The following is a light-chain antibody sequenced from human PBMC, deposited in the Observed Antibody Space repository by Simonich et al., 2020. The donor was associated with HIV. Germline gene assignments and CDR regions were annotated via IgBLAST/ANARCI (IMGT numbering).Light chain of an antibody. CDR2: AVS. V-gene: IGKV3-15*01. J-gene: IGKJ5*01. CDR3: QQYKTWVSVT. Sequence: EIVMTQSPATLSASPGERATPSGRASQSVNSNVAGYQQKPGQAPRLLIYAVSTRATDSPARFSGRGSGTEFTLTISSIQSEYFAGYYCQQYKTWVSVTFGQGTRLEMK. CDR1: QSVNSN.